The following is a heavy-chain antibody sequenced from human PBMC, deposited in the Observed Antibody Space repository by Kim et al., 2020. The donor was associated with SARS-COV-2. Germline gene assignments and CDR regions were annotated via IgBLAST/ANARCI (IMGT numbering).Heavy chain of an antibody. CDR2: IYYSGST. CDR1: GGSISSSSYY. CDR3: ASGQLGDDAFDI. V-gene: IGHV4-39*01. J-gene: IGHJ3*02. Sequence: SETLSLTCTVSGGSISSSSYYWGWIRQPPGKGLEWIGSIYYSGSTYYNPSLKSRVTISVDTSKNQFSLKLSSVTAADTAVYYCASGQLGDDAFDIWGQG. D-gene: IGHD6-13*01.